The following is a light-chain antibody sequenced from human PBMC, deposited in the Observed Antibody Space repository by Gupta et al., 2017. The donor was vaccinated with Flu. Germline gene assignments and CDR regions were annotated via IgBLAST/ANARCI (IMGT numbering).Light chain of an antibody. V-gene: IGKV3-11*01. CDR2: DGA. J-gene: IGKJ5*01. CDR1: QTVSYY. CDR3: QQRYDWPPLT. Sequence: EIVLTQSPATLSLPPGERATLSCVASQTVSYYIAWYQQRPGQAPRLLIFDGANGVTGTPARFSASRSGTNFTLTISSLEPEDFAVYYCQQRYDWPPLTFGQGTRLE.